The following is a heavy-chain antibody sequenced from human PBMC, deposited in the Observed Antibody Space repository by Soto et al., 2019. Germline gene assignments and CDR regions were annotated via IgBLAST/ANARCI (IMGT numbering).Heavy chain of an antibody. CDR1: GGTFSSYA. J-gene: IGHJ1*01. CDR3: ARVKHGDYVFQH. Sequence: SVKVSCKASGGTFSSYAISWVRQAPGQGLEWMGGIIPIFGTANYAQKSQGRVTITADESTSTAYMELSSLRSEDTAVYYCARVKHGDYVFQHWGQGTLVTVSS. V-gene: IGHV1-69*13. D-gene: IGHD4-17*01. CDR2: IIPIFGTA.